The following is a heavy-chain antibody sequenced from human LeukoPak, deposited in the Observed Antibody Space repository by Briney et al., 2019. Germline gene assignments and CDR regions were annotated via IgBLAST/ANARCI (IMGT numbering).Heavy chain of an antibody. CDR2: IYYSGST. CDR3: ARSRTSGDYYYYMDV. CDR1: GGSISSYY. D-gene: IGHD2-2*01. Sequence: SETLSLTCTVSGGSISSYYWSCIRQPPGKGLECIGYIYYSGSTNYNPSLKSRVTISVDTSKNQFSLKLSSVTAADTAVYYCARSRTSGDYYYYMDVWGKGTTVTVSS. V-gene: IGHV4-59*01. J-gene: IGHJ6*03.